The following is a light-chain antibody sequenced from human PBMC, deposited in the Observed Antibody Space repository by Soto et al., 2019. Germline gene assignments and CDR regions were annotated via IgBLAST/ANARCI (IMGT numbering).Light chain of an antibody. Sequence: QSVLTQPASVSGSPGQSITISCTGTSSDVGGYNYVSWYQQHPGKAPKLMIYDVSNRPSGVSNRFSGSKSGTTASLTISGRHAEDADDYYRSSYTSRSTLVFGGGTKLTVL. J-gene: IGLJ2*01. CDR3: SSYTSRSTLV. CDR2: DVS. CDR1: SSDVGGYNY. V-gene: IGLV2-14*01.